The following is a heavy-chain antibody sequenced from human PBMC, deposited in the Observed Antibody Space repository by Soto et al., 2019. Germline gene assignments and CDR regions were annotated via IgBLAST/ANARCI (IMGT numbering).Heavy chain of an antibody. J-gene: IGHJ4*01. D-gene: IGHD6-13*01. CDR3: ARDESSSMYYFAY. CDR1: GFTFSSKS. Sequence: EVQLLESGGGLVQAGGFLRLSCAASGFTFSSKSMSWVRQPPGKGLEWVSGISGSGGSTYYADSVKGRFTISRDNSKNTVFLQLNRLTVEDTAVYFCARDESSSMYYFAYWGHGTLVTVSS. CDR2: ISGSGGST. V-gene: IGHV3-23*01.